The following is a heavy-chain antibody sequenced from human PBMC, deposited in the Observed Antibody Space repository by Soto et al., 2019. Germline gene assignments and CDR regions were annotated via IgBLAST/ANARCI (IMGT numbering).Heavy chain of an antibody. V-gene: IGHV4-31*03. J-gene: IGHJ5*02. CDR2: IYYSGST. D-gene: IGHD2-2*01. Sequence: SETLSLTCTVSGGSISSGGYYWSWIRQHPGKGLEWIGYIYYSGSTYYNPSLKSRVTISVDTSKNQFSLKLSSVTAADTAVYYCARGLPGDVVVPAAMLNGKGNWFDPWGQGTLVTVSS. CDR1: GGSISSGGYY. CDR3: ARGLPGDVVVPAAMLNGKGNWFDP.